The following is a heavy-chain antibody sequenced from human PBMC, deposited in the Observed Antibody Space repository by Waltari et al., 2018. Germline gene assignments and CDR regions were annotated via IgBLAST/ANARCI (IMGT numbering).Heavy chain of an antibody. Sequence: DVQLLESGGGLVQPGGSLRLSCAASGFTFSSYAMSWVRQAPGKGLEWVSAISGSGSNTYYADSGKGRFTISRDNARDTLYLQLNRLTAEDTAVYFCASTRDYGYYTSFYFDSWGQGTLVTVSS. CDR3: ASTRDYGYYTSFYFDS. CDR2: ISGSGSNT. J-gene: IGHJ4*02. V-gene: IGHV3-23*01. CDR1: GFTFSSYA. D-gene: IGHD4-17*01.